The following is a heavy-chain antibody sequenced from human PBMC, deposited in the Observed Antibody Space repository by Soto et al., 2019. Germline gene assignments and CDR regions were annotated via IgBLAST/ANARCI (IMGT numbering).Heavy chain of an antibody. CDR2: IIPILGIA. Sequence: QVQLVQSGAEVKKPGSSVKVSCKASGGTFSSYTISWVRQAPGQGLEWMGRIIPILGIANYAQKFQGRVTVTADKATSTAYMELSSLRSEDTAVYYCARFRGSYGMDVWGQGTTVTVSS. CDR1: GGTFSSYT. J-gene: IGHJ6*02. D-gene: IGHD3-10*01. V-gene: IGHV1-69*02. CDR3: ARFRGSYGMDV.